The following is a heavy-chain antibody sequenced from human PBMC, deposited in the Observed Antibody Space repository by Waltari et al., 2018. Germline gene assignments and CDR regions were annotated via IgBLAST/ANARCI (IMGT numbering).Heavy chain of an antibody. J-gene: IGHJ4*02. Sequence: QVQLQESGPGLVKPSETLYLTCTVSGGSISNYYWSWIRQPPGKGLEWIGYIYYSGSPKYNPSLKSRLTISLDTSKNQFSLKLSSVTAADTAVYYCAREIGSGYSLDYWGQGTLVTVSS. D-gene: IGHD3-22*01. CDR2: IYYSGSP. CDR3: AREIGSGYSLDY. CDR1: GGSISNYY. V-gene: IGHV4-59*01.